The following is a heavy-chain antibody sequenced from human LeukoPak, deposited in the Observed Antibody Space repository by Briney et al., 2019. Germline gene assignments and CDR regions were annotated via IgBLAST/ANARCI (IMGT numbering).Heavy chain of an antibody. D-gene: IGHD2-21*01. CDR1: AFTLSRYW. J-gene: IGHJ3*01. CDR2: INTEGGT. V-gene: IGHV3-74*01. CDR3: ARDSGGDEAFDL. Sequence: GGSLRLSCTASAFTLSRYWMHWVRQVPGKGLAWVSRINTEGGTFYSDSVKGRFTISRDNGKNTLYLQINSLRVEDTAVYYCARDSGGDEAFDLWGQGTKVVVSS.